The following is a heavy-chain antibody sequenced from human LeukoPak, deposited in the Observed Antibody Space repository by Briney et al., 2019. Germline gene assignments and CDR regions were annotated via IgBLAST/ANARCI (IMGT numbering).Heavy chain of an antibody. CDR1: GGTFSSYA. J-gene: IGHJ4*02. CDR3: ARGFIVGATTLEFDY. V-gene: IGHV1-69*05. D-gene: IGHD1-26*01. Sequence: ASVKVSCKASGGTFSSYAISWVRQAPGQGLEWMGGIIPIFGTANYAQKFQGRVTITTDESTSTAYMELSSLRSEDPAVYYCARGFIVGATTLEFDYWGQGTLVTVSS. CDR2: IIPIFGTA.